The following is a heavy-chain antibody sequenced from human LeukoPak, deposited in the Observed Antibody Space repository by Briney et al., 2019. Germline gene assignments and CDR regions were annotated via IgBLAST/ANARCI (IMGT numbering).Heavy chain of an antibody. Sequence: GGSLRLSCAVSGFIFSSYGMRWVRQAPGKGLEWVAAISYDESNKYYAESVKGRFTISRDNYKKTLYLQMNSLRAEDTAVYYCAKGDVPTWGQGTLVTVSS. CDR1: GFIFSSYG. CDR2: ISYDESNK. CDR3: AKGDVPT. V-gene: IGHV3-30*18. J-gene: IGHJ5*02.